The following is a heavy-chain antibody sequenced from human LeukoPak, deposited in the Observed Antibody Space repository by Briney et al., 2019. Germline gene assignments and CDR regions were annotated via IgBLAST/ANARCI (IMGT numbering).Heavy chain of an antibody. CDR3: ARRYGSGINWFDP. V-gene: IGHV3-48*02. CDR1: GFTVSSYS. Sequence: GGSLTLSCAASGFTVSSYSMNWVRQAPGKGLEWVSYISSSSSTIYYADSVKGRFTISIDNAKNSLYLQMNSLRDEDTAVHYCARRYGSGINWFDPWGQGTLVTVSS. J-gene: IGHJ5*02. D-gene: IGHD3-10*01. CDR2: ISSSSSTI.